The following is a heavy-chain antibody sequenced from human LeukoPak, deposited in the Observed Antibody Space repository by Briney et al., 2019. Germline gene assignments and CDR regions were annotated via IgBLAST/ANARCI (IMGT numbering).Heavy chain of an antibody. J-gene: IGHJ4*02. CDR2: IGTAGDT. Sequence: GGSPRLSCAASGFTFSRYDMHWVRQATGKGLEWVSGIGTAGDTYYAGSVKGRFTISRENAKNSLYLQMNSLTAGDTAVYYCAGAGSETQWRAFDFWGQGALVTVFS. CDR3: AGAGSETQWRAFDF. V-gene: IGHV3-13*01. CDR1: GFTFSRYD. D-gene: IGHD6-19*01.